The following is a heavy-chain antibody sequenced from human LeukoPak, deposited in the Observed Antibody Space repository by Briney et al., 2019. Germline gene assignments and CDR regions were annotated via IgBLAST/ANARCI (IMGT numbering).Heavy chain of an antibody. D-gene: IGHD3-3*01. CDR3: ARGPTIFGVVIRYWFDP. Sequence: SETLSLTCTVSGGSVSSGSYYWSWIRQPPGKGLEWIGYIYYSGSTNYNPSLKSRVTISVDTSKNQFSLKLSSVTAADTAAYYCARGPTIFGVVIRYWFDPWGQGTLVTVSS. CDR2: IYYSGST. J-gene: IGHJ5*02. CDR1: GGSVSSGSYY. V-gene: IGHV4-61*01.